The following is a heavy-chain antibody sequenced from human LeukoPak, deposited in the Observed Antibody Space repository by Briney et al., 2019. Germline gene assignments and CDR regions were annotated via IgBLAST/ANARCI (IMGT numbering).Heavy chain of an antibody. CDR1: GFTFSSYS. D-gene: IGHD2-15*01. J-gene: IGHJ3*02. V-gene: IGHV3-21*01. Sequence: GGSLRLSCAASGFTFSSYSMNWVRQAPGKGLEWVSSISSSSSYIYYADSVKGRFTISRDNAKNSLYLQMNSLRAEDTAVYYCARDVHKYSNTLDAFDIWGQGTMVTVSS. CDR3: ARDVHKYSNTLDAFDI. CDR2: ISSSSSYI.